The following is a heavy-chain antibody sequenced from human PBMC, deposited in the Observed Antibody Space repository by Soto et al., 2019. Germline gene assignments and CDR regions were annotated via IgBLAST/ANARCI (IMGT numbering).Heavy chain of an antibody. D-gene: IGHD2-15*01. J-gene: IGHJ4*02. V-gene: IGHV4-4*02. CDR1: GGSISSSNW. CDR3: ARTGKGYCSGGSCYGLGY. CDR2: IYHSGST. Sequence: QVQLQESGPGLVKPSGTLSLTCAVSGGSISSSNWWSWVRQPPGKGLEWIGEIYHSGSTNYNPSLNSRVTISVDKSKNQFSLKLSSVTAADTAVYYCARTGKGYCSGGSCYGLGYWGQGTLVTVSS.